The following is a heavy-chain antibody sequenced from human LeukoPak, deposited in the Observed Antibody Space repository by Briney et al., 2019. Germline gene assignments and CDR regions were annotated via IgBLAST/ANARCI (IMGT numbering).Heavy chain of an antibody. D-gene: IGHD1-1*01. J-gene: IGHJ5*02. CDR2: IYTTGST. CDR3: ARAKWNDVWFDP. V-gene: IGHV4-61*10. Sequence: SETLSLTCTVSGGSVSSGSYYWNWIRQPAGKGLEWIGRIYTTGSTNYNPSLKSRVTISVDTSKNQFSLKLSSVTAADTAVYYCARAKWNDVWFDPWGQGTLVTVSS. CDR1: GGSVSSGSYY.